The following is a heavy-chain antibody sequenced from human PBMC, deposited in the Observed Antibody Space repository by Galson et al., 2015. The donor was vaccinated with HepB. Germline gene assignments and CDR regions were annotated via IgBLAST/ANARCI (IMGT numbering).Heavy chain of an antibody. CDR3: ARDRGAYSSSYLDAFDI. J-gene: IGHJ3*02. D-gene: IGHD6-6*01. Sequence: SLRLSCAASGFTFSSYSMNWVRQAPGKGLEWVSYINSSSSTIYYADSVKGRFTISRDNAKNSLYLQMNSLRDEDTAVYYCARDRGAYSSSYLDAFDIWGQGTMVTVSS. V-gene: IGHV3-48*02. CDR1: GFTFSSYS. CDR2: INSSSSTI.